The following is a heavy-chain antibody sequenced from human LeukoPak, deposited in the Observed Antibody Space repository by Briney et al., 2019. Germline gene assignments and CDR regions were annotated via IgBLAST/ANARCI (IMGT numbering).Heavy chain of an antibody. V-gene: IGHV4-39*07. CDR1: GGSISGSNYY. CDR2: IYYSGST. Sequence: SETLSLTCIVSGGSISGSNYYWGWIRQPPGKGLEWIGTIYYSGSTYYNPSLQSRVTISVDTSKNQFSLRLSSVTAADTAVYYCARLPYYYGSGSFGYWGQGTLVTVSS. J-gene: IGHJ4*02. CDR3: ARLPYYYGSGSFGY. D-gene: IGHD3-10*01.